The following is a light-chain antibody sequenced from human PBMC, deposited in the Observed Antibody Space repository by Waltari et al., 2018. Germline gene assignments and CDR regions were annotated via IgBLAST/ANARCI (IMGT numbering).Light chain of an antibody. V-gene: IGKV1-17*03. J-gene: IGKJ2*01. Sequence: DIQMTQSPSVMYASVGDRVTITCRASQAINVFAGWFQQRPGEAPRRLIYAASTLQIGVPSRFSGSGYGTEFTLTISSLQPEDFATYYCLQHKTYPHAFGQGTREEIK. CDR3: LQHKTYPHA. CDR2: AAS. CDR1: QAINVF.